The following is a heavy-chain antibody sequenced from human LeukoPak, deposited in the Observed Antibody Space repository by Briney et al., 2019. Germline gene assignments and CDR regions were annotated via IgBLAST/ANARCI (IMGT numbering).Heavy chain of an antibody. CDR3: ARGIEGATSDY. CDR1: GGSISSGGYY. Sequence: SETLSLTCTVSGGSISSGGYYWSWIRQPPGRGLEWIGYIYHSGSSYYNPSLRSRVTMSVDRSKNQFSLMLSSVTAADTAVYYCARGIEGATSDYWGQGTLVTVSS. V-gene: IGHV4-30-2*01. J-gene: IGHJ4*02. CDR2: IYHSGSS. D-gene: IGHD1-26*01.